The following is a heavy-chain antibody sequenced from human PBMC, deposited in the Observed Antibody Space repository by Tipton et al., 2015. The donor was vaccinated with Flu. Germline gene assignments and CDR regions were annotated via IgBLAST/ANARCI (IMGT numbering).Heavy chain of an antibody. CDR1: GGSISSSSYY. J-gene: IGHJ6*02. CDR3: ARDRLLWFGDRYGMDV. V-gene: IGHV4-39*07. D-gene: IGHD3-10*01. Sequence: TLSLTCTVSGGSISSSSYYWGWIRQPPGKGLEWIGSIYYSGSTYFNPSLKSRVTISVDTSKNQFSLKLSSVTAADTAVYYCARDRLLWFGDRYGMDVGGQGTTVTGSS. CDR2: IYYSGST.